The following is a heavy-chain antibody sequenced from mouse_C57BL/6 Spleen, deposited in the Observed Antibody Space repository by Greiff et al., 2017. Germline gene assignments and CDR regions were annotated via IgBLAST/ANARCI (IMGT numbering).Heavy chain of an antibody. CDR1: GIDFSRYW. Sequence: EADGIDFSRYWMSWVRRAPGKGLEWIGEINPDSSTINYAPSLKDKFIISRDNAKNTLYLQMSKVRSEDTALYYCARFITTVVATGFDYWGQGTTLTVSS. V-gene: IGHV4-1*01. J-gene: IGHJ2*01. D-gene: IGHD1-1*01. CDR3: ARFITTVVATGFDY. CDR2: INPDSSTI.